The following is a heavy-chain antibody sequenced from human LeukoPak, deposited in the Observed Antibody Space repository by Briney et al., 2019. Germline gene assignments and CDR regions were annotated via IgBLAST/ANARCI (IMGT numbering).Heavy chain of an antibody. CDR1: GFTFSSYA. D-gene: IGHD2-2*01. V-gene: IGHV3-23*01. Sequence: GGSLRLSCAASGFTFSSYAMSWVRQPPGPGLEWVSAISGSGGSTYYADSVKGRFTISRDNSKNTLYLQMNSLRAEDTAVYYCANRVVVPAAIDYWGQGTLVTVSS. CDR3: ANRVVVPAAIDY. CDR2: ISGSGGST. J-gene: IGHJ4*02.